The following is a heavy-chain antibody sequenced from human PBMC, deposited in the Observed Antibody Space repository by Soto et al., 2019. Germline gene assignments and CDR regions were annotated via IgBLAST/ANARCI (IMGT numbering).Heavy chain of an antibody. CDR3: AGARRTHFDY. CDR1: GGSFSGYY. J-gene: IGHJ4*02. Sequence: LSLTCAVYGGSFSGYYWSWIRQPPGKGLEWIGEINHSGSTNYNPSLKSRVTISVDTSKNQFSLKLSSVTAADTAVYYCAGARRTHFDYWGQGTLVTVSS. V-gene: IGHV4-34*01. CDR2: INHSGST.